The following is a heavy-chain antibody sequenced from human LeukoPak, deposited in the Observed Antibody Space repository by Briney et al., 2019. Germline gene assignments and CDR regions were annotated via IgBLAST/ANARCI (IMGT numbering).Heavy chain of an antibody. D-gene: IGHD6-13*01. J-gene: IGHJ6*04. Sequence: GGSLRLSCAASGFTFSSYAMSWVRQAPGKGLEWVSAISGSGGSTYYADSVKGRFTISRDNSKNTLYLQMNSLRAEDTAVYYCAKTDTVRIAAAGYYYYYGMDVWGKGTTVTVSS. CDR3: AKTDTVRIAAAGYYYYYGMDV. CDR2: ISGSGGST. CDR1: GFTFSSYA. V-gene: IGHV3-23*01.